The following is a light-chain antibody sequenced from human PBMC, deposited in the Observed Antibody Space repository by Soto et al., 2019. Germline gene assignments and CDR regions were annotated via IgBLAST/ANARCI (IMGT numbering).Light chain of an antibody. J-gene: IGLJ1*01. CDR1: SSDVGDYNY. Sequence: QSALTQPASVSGSPGQSITISCTGTSSDVGDYNYVSWYQHHPGKAPKLMIYEVRNRPSGVSNRFSGYKSGNTASLTISGLQAEDEAEYYCTSYTVSSTLYVFGTGSKVTVL. CDR2: EVR. V-gene: IGLV2-14*01. CDR3: TSYTVSSTLYV.